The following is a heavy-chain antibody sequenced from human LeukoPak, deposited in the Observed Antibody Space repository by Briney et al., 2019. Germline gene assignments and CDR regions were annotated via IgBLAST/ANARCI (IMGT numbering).Heavy chain of an antibody. V-gene: IGHV3-15*01. Sequence: GGSLRLSCAASGFTFSNAWMSWVRQAPGKGLEWVGRIKSKTDGRTTDYAAPVKGRFTISRDDSKNTLYLQMNSLKTEDTAVYYCTTGGAYWGQGTLVTVSS. CDR2: IKSKTDGRTT. CDR1: GFTFSNAW. D-gene: IGHD3-16*01. CDR3: TTGGAY. J-gene: IGHJ4*02.